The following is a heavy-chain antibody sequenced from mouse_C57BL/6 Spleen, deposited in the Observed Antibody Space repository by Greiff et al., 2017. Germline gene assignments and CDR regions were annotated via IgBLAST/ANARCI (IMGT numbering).Heavy chain of an antibody. Sequence: QVQLQQPGAELVKPGASVKLSCKASGYTFTSYWMHWVKQRPGRGLEWIGRIDPNRGGTKYNEKFKSKATLTIDKPSRTADMQLISLTCADSAVYYWAKCDLVYDGCAWYEYWGQGPLVNVAP. V-gene: IGHV1-72*01. CDR2: IDPNRGGT. D-gene: IGHD2-3*01. CDR3: AKCDLVYDGCAWYEY. J-gene: IGHJ3*01. CDR1: GYTFTSYW.